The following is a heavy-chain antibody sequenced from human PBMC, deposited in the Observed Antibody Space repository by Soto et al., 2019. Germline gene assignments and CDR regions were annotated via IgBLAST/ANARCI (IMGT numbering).Heavy chain of an antibody. CDR2: ISAYNGNT. V-gene: IGHV1-18*01. J-gene: IGHJ6*02. CDR1: GYTFTSYG. D-gene: IGHD6-6*01. CDR3: ARDRPRTAAPGMDV. Sequence: ASVKVSCKASGYTFTSYGISWVRQAPGQGLEWMGWISAYNGNTNYAQKLQGRVTMTTDTSTSTAYMELRSLRSDDTAVYYCARDRPRTAAPGMDVWGQGTTVTVSS.